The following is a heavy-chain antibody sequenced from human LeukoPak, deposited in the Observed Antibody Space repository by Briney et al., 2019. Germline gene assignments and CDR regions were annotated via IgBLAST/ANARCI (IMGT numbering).Heavy chain of an antibody. CDR3: AREPSGLLFDY. CDR1: GYTFTSYY. D-gene: IGHD6-25*01. V-gene: IGHV1-46*01. CDR2: INPSGGST. J-gene: IGHJ4*02. Sequence: ASVKVSCKASGYTFTSYYMHWVRQAPGQGLEWMGIINPSGGSTSYAQKFQGRVTLTTDTSTSSAYMELRGLTSDDTAVNYCAREPSGLLFDYWGLGTLVTVSS.